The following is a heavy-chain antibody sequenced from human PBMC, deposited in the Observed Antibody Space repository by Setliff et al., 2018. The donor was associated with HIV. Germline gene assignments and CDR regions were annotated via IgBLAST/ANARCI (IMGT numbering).Heavy chain of an antibody. D-gene: IGHD3-22*01. J-gene: IGHJ4*02. V-gene: IGHV4-34*01. CDR1: GASINRGDYH. CDR3: ARLTTTYYYDSSAYYHPV. CDR2: INHSGST. Sequence: SETLSLTCSVSGASINRGDYHWNWIRQPPGKGLEWIGEINHSGSTNYNPSLKSRVTISVDTSKNQFSLKLSSVTAADTAVFYCARLTTTYYYDSSAYYHPVWGQGTLVTVSS.